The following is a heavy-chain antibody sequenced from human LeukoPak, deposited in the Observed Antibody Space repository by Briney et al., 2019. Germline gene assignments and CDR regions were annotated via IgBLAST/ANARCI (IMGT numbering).Heavy chain of an antibody. J-gene: IGHJ6*03. V-gene: IGHV1-8*01. CDR1: GYTFTSYD. CDR2: MNPNSGNT. Sequence: AASVKVSCKASGYTFTSYDINWVRQATGQGLEWMGWMNPNSGNTGYAQKFQSRVTMTRNTSISTAYMELSSLRSEDTAVYYCARGKRGYSGYDYYYYYMDVWGKGTTVTISS. D-gene: IGHD5-12*01. CDR3: ARGKRGYSGYDYYYYYMDV.